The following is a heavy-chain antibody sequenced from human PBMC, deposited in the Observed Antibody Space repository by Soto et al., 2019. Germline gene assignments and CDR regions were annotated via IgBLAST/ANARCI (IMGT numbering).Heavy chain of an antibody. D-gene: IGHD3-10*01. Sequence: ASVRVSCKASGYIFTSYYIHWVRQAPGQGLEWMGVINPSGGSTNIAQKFQGRITMTRDTSTNTVYMELNSLRSEDTAVYYCARSAEYGDFDYWGQGTLVTVSS. CDR1: GYIFTSYY. V-gene: IGHV1-46*01. J-gene: IGHJ4*02. CDR2: INPSGGST. CDR3: ARSAEYGDFDY.